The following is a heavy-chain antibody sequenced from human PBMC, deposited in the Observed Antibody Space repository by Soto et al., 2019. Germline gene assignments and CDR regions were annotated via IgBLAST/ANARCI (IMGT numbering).Heavy chain of an antibody. CDR3: ARVLRFYSRGWFDP. CDR2: IYYSGST. J-gene: IGHJ5*02. V-gene: IGHV4-59*01. D-gene: IGHD3-3*01. Sequence: SETLSLTCTVSGGSISSYYWSWIRQPPGKGLEWIGYIYYSGSTNYNPSLKSRVTISVDTSKNQFSLKLSSVTAADTAVYYCARVLRFYSRGWFDPWGQGTLVNVSS. CDR1: GGSISSYY.